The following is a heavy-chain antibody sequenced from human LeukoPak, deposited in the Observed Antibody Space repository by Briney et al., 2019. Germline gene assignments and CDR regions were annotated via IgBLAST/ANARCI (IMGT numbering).Heavy chain of an antibody. CDR1: GGSISSSSYY. J-gene: IGHJ5*02. CDR2: IYYSGST. V-gene: IGHV4-39*07. D-gene: IGHD1-26*01. CDR3: ARVSRGSYWVDP. Sequence: SETLSLTCTVSGGSISSSSYYWGWIRQPPGKGLEWIGSIYYSGSTYYNPSLKSRVTISVDTSKNQFSLKLSSVTAADTAVYYSARVSRGSYWVDPWGQGTLVTVSS.